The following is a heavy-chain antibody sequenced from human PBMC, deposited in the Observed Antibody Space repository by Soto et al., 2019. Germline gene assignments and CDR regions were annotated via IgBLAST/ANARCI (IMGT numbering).Heavy chain of an antibody. CDR3: ARQSGYYFYYFDY. CDR1: GGSISSYY. CDR2: IYYSGST. Sequence: SETLSLTCTVSGGSISSYYWSWIRQPPGKGLEWIGYIYYSGSTNYNPSLKSRVTISVDTSKNQFSLKLRSVTAADTAVYYCARQSGYYFYYFDYWGQGTLVTVS. V-gene: IGHV4-59*08. J-gene: IGHJ4*02. D-gene: IGHD3-22*01.